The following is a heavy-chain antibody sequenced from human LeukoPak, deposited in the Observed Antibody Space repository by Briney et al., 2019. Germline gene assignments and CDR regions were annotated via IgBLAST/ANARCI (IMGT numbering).Heavy chain of an antibody. CDR1: GFTVSSNY. Sequence: PGGSLRLSCAASGFTVSSNYMGWVRQAPGKGLEWVSVIYSGGSTYYTDSVKGRFTISRDNSKNTLYLQMNILRAEDTAVYYCARGSYYDSSGSFDYWGQGTLVTVSS. CDR2: IYSGGST. V-gene: IGHV3-66*01. D-gene: IGHD3-22*01. CDR3: ARGSYYDSSGSFDY. J-gene: IGHJ4*02.